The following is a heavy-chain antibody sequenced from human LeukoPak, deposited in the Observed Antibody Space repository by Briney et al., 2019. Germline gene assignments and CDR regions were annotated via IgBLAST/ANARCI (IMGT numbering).Heavy chain of an antibody. V-gene: IGHV4-31*03. J-gene: IGHJ6*02. CDR2: IYYRGST. D-gene: IGHD6-19*01. CDR1: GGSTSSGGYY. CDR3: ARIRGIAVASHYYGMDV. Sequence: SETLSLTCTVSGGSTSSGGYYWSWIRQHPGKGLVWIGFIYYRGSTYYNPSLKSRITMSLDTSKNQFSLNVSSVTAADTAVYYCARIRGIAVASHYYGMDVWGQGTTVTVSS.